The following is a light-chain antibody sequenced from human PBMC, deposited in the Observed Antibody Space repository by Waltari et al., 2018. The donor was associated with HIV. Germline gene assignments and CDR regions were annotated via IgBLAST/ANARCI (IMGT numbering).Light chain of an antibody. J-gene: IGLJ2*01. Sequence: SYVLTQPPSVSVAPGQTARITCGGSDIQSKSVHWYQQQPGPDPVVVIYYDSDRPSGIPERFSGSNSRNTATLTISRVEGGDEADYYCQVWDSSSAHVVFGGGTKLTVL. CDR3: QVWDSSSAHVV. CDR2: YDS. V-gene: IGLV3-21*04. CDR1: DIQSKS.